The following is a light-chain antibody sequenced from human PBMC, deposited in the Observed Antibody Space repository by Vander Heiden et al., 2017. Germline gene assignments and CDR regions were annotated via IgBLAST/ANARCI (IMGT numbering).Light chain of an antibody. CDR1: SSDVGGYHY. V-gene: IGLV2-11*01. J-gene: IGLJ1*01. CDR3: CSYAGSYTLYV. Sequence: QSALTQPRSVSGSPGQSGTISCTGTSSDVGGYHYVSWYQQHPGKAPKLMIYDVSKRPAGVPDRFSGSKSGNTASLTISGLQAEDEADYYCCSYAGSYTLYVFGTGTKVTVL. CDR2: DVS.